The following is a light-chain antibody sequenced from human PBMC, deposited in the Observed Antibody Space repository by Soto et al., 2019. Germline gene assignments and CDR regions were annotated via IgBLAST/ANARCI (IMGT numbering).Light chain of an antibody. J-gene: IGKJ5*01. CDR1: RDIGKY. V-gene: IGKV1-33*01. Sequence: DIQVIQSPSSLSASVGDRVTITCQASRDIGKYLNWFQEKPGKAPKLLIYDASNLQTGVPSRFSGSGSGTDFTFTISSLQPEDFATYYCQRYDSLPPTFGQGTRLEIK. CDR2: DAS. CDR3: QRYDSLPPT.